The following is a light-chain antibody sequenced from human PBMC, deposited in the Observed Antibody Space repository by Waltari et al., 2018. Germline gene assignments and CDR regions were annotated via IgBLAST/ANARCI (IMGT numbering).Light chain of an antibody. CDR2: NTD. J-gene: IGLJ3*02. V-gene: IGLV1-44*01. CDR1: LSNLGVNP. CDR3: AAWDDGLNAWV. Sequence: QSVLTQTPSASGTPGQRVTISCSGSLSNLGVNPVNRYHQPAGPAPKLLISNTDQWPSGVPDRFYASKSGASASLAISGLQSEDEGDYHCAAWDDGLNAWVFGGGTKVTVL.